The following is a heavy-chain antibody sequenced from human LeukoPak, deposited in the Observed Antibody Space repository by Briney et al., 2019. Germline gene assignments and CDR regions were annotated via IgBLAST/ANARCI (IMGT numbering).Heavy chain of an antibody. CDR1: GYTFTSYY. CDR2: ISAYNGNT. V-gene: IGHV1-18*04. Sequence: ASVKVSCKASGYTFTSYYMHWVRQAPGQGLEWMGWISAYNGNTNYAQKLQGRVTMTTDTSTSTAYMELRSLRSDDTAVYYCARVVSSGWQLSPVPNWYFDLWGRGTLVTVSS. J-gene: IGHJ2*01. D-gene: IGHD6-19*01. CDR3: ARVVSSGWQLSPVPNWYFDL.